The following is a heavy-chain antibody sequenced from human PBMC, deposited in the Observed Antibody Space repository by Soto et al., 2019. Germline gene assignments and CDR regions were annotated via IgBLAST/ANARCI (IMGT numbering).Heavy chain of an antibody. Sequence: SETLSLTCTVSGGSISSYYWSWIRQPPGKGLEWIGYIYYSGSTNYNPSLKSRVTISVDTSKNQFSLKLSSVTAADTAVYYCARHKGGIAARRASNWFDPWGQGTLVTVSS. J-gene: IGHJ5*02. D-gene: IGHD6-6*01. CDR2: IYYSGST. CDR3: ARHKGGIAARRASNWFDP. V-gene: IGHV4-59*08. CDR1: GGSISSYY.